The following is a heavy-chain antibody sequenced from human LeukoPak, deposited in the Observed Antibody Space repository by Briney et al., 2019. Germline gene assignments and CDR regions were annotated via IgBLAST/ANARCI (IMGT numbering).Heavy chain of an antibody. J-gene: IGHJ4*02. CDR3: ARRRYSGYDIDY. Sequence: PSETLSLTCTVSGASISNYYWTWVRQPPGKGLEWIGYIYSSGSTNYNPSLKSRVTIALDTSKNQFSLKLSSVTAADTAVYYCARRRYSGYDIDYWGQGTLVTVSS. CDR2: IYSSGST. D-gene: IGHD5-12*01. CDR1: GASISNYY. V-gene: IGHV4-59*01.